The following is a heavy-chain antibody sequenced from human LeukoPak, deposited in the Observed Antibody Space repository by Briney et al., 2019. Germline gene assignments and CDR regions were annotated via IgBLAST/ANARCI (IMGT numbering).Heavy chain of an antibody. CDR2: INPSGGST. CDR3: ASREVPTDNWFDP. V-gene: IGHV1-46*01. J-gene: IGHJ5*02. CDR1: GYTFTSYY. Sequence: ASVKVSCKASGYTFTSYYMHWVRQAPGQGLEWMGIINPSGGSTSYAQKFQGRVTMTRDTSTSTVYMELSSVTAADTAVYYCASREVPTDNWFDPWGQGTLVTVSS.